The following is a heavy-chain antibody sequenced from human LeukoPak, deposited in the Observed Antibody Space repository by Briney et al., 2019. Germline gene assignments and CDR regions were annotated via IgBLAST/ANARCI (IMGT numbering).Heavy chain of an antibody. V-gene: IGHV4-59*08. CDR2: IYYTGSI. J-gene: IGHJ4*02. D-gene: IGHD2-15*01. CDR3: ARLDELLAFDY. CDR1: GGSISSYY. Sequence: SETLSLTCTVSGGSISSYYWSWIRQPPGKGLEWIGYIYYTGSINYSPSLKSRVIISVDTSKNQFSLKLSSVTAADTAVYYCARLDELLAFDYWGQGTLVTVSS.